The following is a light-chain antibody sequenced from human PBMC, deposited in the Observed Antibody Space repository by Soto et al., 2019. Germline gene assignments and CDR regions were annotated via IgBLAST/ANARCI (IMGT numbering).Light chain of an antibody. CDR1: QNINNF. CDR2: RVS. V-gene: IGKV1-39*01. Sequence: DIQMTQTPSSLSASVGDRVTVTCRASQNINNFLNWYQQKPGKAPTLLISRVSTLQSGVPSRFSGSGSEKEFTLTISSMQPEDFATYYCQQSYSTLVSFGQGTRLE. J-gene: IGKJ5*01. CDR3: QQSYSTLVS.